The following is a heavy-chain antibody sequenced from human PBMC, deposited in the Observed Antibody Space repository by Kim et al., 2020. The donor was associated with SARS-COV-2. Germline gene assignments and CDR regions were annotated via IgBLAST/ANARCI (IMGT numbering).Heavy chain of an antibody. CDR2: IKSKSEGGTT. J-gene: IGHJ4*02. D-gene: IGHD1-26*01. CDR1: GFTVSNAW. CDR3: KHWDRGEDY. V-gene: IGHV3-15*01. Sequence: GGSLRLSCAVSGFTVSNAWMTWVRQAPGKGLEWVGRIKSKSEGGTTDYTAPVKGRFTISRDDSKNSLYLQMNSLRTEDTAVYFCKHWDRGEDYWGQGTLVTVSS.